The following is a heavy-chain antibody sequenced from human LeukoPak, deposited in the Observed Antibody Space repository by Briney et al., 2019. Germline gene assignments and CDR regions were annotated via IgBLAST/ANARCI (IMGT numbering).Heavy chain of an antibody. D-gene: IGHD2-2*01. Sequence: SETLSLTCTVSGGSISSYYWSWIRQPAGKGLEWIGRIYTSGSTNYNPSLKSRVTMSVDTSKNQFSLKLSSVTAADTAVYYCARSGYCSSTSCWGWFDPWGQGTLVTVSS. CDR3: ARSGYCSSTSCWGWFDP. CDR1: GGSISSYY. J-gene: IGHJ5*02. CDR2: IYTSGST. V-gene: IGHV4-4*07.